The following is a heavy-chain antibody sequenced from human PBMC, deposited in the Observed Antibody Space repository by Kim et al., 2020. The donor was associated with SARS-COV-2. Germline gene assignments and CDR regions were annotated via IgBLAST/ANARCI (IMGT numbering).Heavy chain of an antibody. D-gene: IGHD2-15*01. Sequence: SETLSLTCAVYGGSFSGYYWSWIRQPPGKGLEWIGEINHSGSTNYNPPLKSRVTISVDTSKNQFSLKLSSVTAADTAVYYCAREVVVVVVAGFDPWGQGTLVTVSS. CDR2: INHSGST. J-gene: IGHJ5*02. V-gene: IGHV4-34*01. CDR3: AREVVVVVVAGFDP. CDR1: GGSFSGYY.